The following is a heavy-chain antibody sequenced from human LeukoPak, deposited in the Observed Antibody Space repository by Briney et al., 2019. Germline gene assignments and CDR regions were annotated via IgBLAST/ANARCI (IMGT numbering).Heavy chain of an antibody. CDR3: AREGYSSSWPGDFDY. V-gene: IGHV3-11*05. J-gene: IGHJ4*02. D-gene: IGHD6-13*01. CDR2: ISSSSSYT. CDR1: GFTFSDYY. Sequence: GGSLRLSCAASGFTFSDYYMSWIRQAPGKGLEWLSSISSSSSYTNYADSVKGRFTISRDNAKNSLYLQMNSLRAEDTAVYYCAREGYSSSWPGDFDYWGQGTLVTVSS.